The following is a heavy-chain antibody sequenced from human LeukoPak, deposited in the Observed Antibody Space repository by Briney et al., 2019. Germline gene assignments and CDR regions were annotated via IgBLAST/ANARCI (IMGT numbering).Heavy chain of an antibody. CDR3: ARGGATYFDY. D-gene: IGHD1-26*01. J-gene: IGHJ4*02. Sequence: SETLSLTCTVSGGSISSYYWSWIRQPAGKGLKWIGRIYTSGSTNYKPSLKSRVTMSVDTSKNQFSLKLSSVTAADTAVYYCARGGATYFDYWGQGTLVTVSS. CDR2: IYTSGST. CDR1: GGSISSYY. V-gene: IGHV4-4*07.